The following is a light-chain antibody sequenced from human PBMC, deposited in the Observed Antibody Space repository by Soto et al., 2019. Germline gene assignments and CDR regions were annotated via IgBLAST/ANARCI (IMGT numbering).Light chain of an antibody. CDR2: GAS. CDR3: QSDNNWPASWT. V-gene: IGKV3-15*01. J-gene: IGKJ1*01. CDR1: QSASST. Sequence: SVHPEERATLSCRASQSASSTVAWYQQKPGQAPRLLIFGASNRATRIPTRFSGTGSGTEFTLTISRLQSEDLAGYYCQSDNNWPASWTLGPGTKVDI.